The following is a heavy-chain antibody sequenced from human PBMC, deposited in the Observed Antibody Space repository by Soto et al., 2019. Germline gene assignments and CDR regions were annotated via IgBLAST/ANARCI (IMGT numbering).Heavy chain of an antibody. CDR2: IYYSGST. CDR3: ARGLRSTVTTYWYFDL. J-gene: IGHJ2*01. CDR1: GGSISSGDYY. Sequence: QVQLQESGPGLVKPSQTLSLTCTVSGGSISSGDYYWSWIRQPPGKGLEWIGYIYYSGSTYYNPSLKSLVTISVDTSKIQCSLKLSFVTAADTAVYYCARGLRSTVTTYWYFDLWGRGTLVTVSS. V-gene: IGHV4-30-4*01. D-gene: IGHD4-17*01.